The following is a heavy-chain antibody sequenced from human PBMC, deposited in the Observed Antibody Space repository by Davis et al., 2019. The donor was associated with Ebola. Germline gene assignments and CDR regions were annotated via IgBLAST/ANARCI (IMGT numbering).Heavy chain of an antibody. J-gene: IGHJ4*02. CDR1: GFTFSSYG. Sequence: PGGSLRLSCAASGFTFSSYGMHWVRQAPGKGLEWVAVIWYDGSNKYYADSVKGRFTISRDKSKNTLYLQMNSLRAEDTAVYYCARDGLLWFRELPTDPLFDYRGQGTLVTVSS. D-gene: IGHD3-10*01. V-gene: IGHV3-33*01. CDR3: ARDGLLWFRELPTDPLFDY. CDR2: IWYDGSNK.